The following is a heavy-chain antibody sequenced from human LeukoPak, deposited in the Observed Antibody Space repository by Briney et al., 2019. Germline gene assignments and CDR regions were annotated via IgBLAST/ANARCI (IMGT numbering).Heavy chain of an antibody. CDR1: GFTFSSYG. J-gene: IGHJ6*03. CDR2: ISYDGSNK. V-gene: IGHV3-30*03. Sequence: GGSLRLSCAASGFTFSSYGMHWVRQAPGKGLEWVAVISYDGSNKYYADSVKGRFSVSRDNSKNTQYLQMNSLRPEDTGVYYCATGKRDQQGWLDCYYYMDVWGKGTTVAVSS. D-gene: IGHD3-9*01. CDR3: ATGKRDQQGWLDCYYYMDV.